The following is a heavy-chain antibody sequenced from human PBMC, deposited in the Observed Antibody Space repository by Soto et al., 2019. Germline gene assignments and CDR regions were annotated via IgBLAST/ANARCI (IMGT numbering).Heavy chain of an antibody. CDR2: IYTSGST. J-gene: IGHJ4*02. V-gene: IGHV4-4*07. CDR1: GGSISSDY. Sequence: PSETLSLTCTVSGGSISSDYWSWIRQPAGKGLEWIGRIYTSGSTNYNPSLKSRVTMSVDTSKNQFSLKLSSVTAADTAVYYCAIPGRGSGSYYTFDYWGQGTLVTVSS. D-gene: IGHD3-10*01. CDR3: AIPGRGSGSYYTFDY.